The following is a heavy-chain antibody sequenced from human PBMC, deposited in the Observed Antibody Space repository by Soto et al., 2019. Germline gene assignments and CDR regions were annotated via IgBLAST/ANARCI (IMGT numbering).Heavy chain of an antibody. J-gene: IGHJ6*02. CDR1: GGSVSSGSYY. CDR2: IYYSGST. V-gene: IGHV4-61*01. Sequence: LSLTCTVSGGSVSSGSYYWSWIRQPPGKGLEWIGYIYYSGSTNYNPSLKSRVTISVDTSKNQFSLKLSSVTAADTAVYYCARDYYYYGMDVWGQGITVTVSS. CDR3: ARDYYYYGMDV.